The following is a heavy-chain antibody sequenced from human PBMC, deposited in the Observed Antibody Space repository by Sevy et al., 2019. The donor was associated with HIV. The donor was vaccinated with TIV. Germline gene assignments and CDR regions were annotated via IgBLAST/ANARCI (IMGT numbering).Heavy chain of an antibody. V-gene: IGHV1-2*04. D-gene: IGHD6-13*01. CDR3: ARSGIAAAGTVDY. CDR2: INPNSGGT. J-gene: IGHJ4*02. Sequence: ASVKVSCKASGYTFTGYYMHWVRQAPGQELEWMGWINPNSGGTNYAQKFQGWVTMTRDTSISTAYMELSRLRSDDTAVYYCARSGIAAAGTVDYWGQGTLVTVSS. CDR1: GYTFTGYY.